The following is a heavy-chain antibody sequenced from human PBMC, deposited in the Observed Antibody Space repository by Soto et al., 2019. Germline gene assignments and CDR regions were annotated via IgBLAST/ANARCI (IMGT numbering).Heavy chain of an antibody. CDR3: ASGVMVRGLNYYAMDV. J-gene: IGHJ6*02. D-gene: IGHD3-10*01. V-gene: IGHV1-3*01. CDR1: GYTFTTYP. CDR2: ISGGNDNI. Sequence: QVQLVQSGAEVKEPGASVNLSCKASGYTFTTYPMHWVRQAPGQRLEWMGWISGGNDNIEYSQKFQGRVTFTRDTSASTAHMELSSLRSEDTAVYYCASGVMVRGLNYYAMDVWGQGTTVTVSS.